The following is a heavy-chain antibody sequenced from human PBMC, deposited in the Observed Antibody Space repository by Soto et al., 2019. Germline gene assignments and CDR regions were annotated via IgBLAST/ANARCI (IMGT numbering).Heavy chain of an antibody. V-gene: IGHV1-2*04. CDR3: ARGSFYYYGMDV. CDR1: GYTFTGHY. Sequence: GASVKVSCKAPGYTFTGHYMHWVRQAPGQGLEWMEWINPNSGGTNYAQKFQGWVTMTRDTSISTAYMELSRLRSDDTAVYYCARGSFYYYGMDVWGQGTTVTVSS. D-gene: IGHD6-19*01. J-gene: IGHJ6*02. CDR2: INPNSGGT.